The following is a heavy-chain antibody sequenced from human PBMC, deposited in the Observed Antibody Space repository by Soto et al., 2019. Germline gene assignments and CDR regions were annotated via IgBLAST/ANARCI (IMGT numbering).Heavy chain of an antibody. J-gene: IGHJ5*02. V-gene: IGHV1-18*04. Sequence: ASVKVSCKASGYTFTSYGISWVRQAPGQGREWMGWISAYNGNTNYAQKLQGRVTMTTDTSTSTAYMELRSLRSDDTAVYYCARVSTIFGVVIGWFDPWGQGTLVTVSS. CDR3: ARVSTIFGVVIGWFDP. CDR1: GYTFTSYG. CDR2: ISAYNGNT. D-gene: IGHD3-3*01.